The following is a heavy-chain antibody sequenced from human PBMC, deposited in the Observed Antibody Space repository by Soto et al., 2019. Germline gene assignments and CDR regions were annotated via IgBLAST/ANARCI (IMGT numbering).Heavy chain of an antibody. CDR2: FDPEDGET. J-gene: IGHJ4*02. CDR1: GYTLTELS. CDR3: ATARISGLDQWLLLHY. D-gene: IGHD3-22*01. Sequence: ASVKVSCKVSGYTLTELSMHWVRQAPGKGLEWMGGFDPEDGETIYAQKFQGRVTMTEDTSTDTAYMELSSLRSEDTTVYYCATARISGLDQWLLLHYWGQGTLVTVSS. V-gene: IGHV1-24*01.